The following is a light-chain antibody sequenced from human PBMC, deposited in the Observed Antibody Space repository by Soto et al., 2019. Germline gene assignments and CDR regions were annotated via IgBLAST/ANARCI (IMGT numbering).Light chain of an antibody. CDR1: SGDVGGYNY. Sequence: ALTQPASVSGSPGQSITISCTGTSGDVGGYNYVSWYQQHPGKAPKLMIYDVSNRPSGVSNRFSGSKSGNTASLTISGLQAEDEADYYCSSYTSSSTYVFGTGTKLTVL. CDR3: SSYTSSSTYV. J-gene: IGLJ1*01. CDR2: DVS. V-gene: IGLV2-14*01.